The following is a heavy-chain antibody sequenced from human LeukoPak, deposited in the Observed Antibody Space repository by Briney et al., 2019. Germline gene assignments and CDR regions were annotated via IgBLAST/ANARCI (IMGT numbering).Heavy chain of an antibody. J-gene: IGHJ4*02. V-gene: IGHV3-30-3*01. Sequence: PGGSQRLSCAASGFTFSSYAMHWVRQAPGKGLEWVAVISYDGSNKYYADSVKGRFTISRDNSKNTLYLQMNSLRAEDMAVYYCARDIGPSIVVVPAAIGYWGQETLVTVSS. CDR2: ISYDGSNK. D-gene: IGHD2-2*01. CDR1: GFTFSSYA. CDR3: ARDIGPSIVVVPAAIGY.